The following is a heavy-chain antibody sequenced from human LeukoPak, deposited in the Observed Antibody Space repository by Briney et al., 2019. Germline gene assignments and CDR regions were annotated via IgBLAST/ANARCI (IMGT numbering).Heavy chain of an antibody. CDR1: GGSISSYY. Sequence: ETLSLTCTVSGGSISSYYWSWLRQPAGKGLEWIGRIYTSGSSNYNPSLTRRGTISVDTSKNQFSLKLSSVTAADTAVYYCARGVLRDFDYWGQGTLVTVSS. CDR2: IYTSGSS. V-gene: IGHV4-4*07. D-gene: IGHD2-8*01. J-gene: IGHJ4*02. CDR3: ARGVLRDFDY.